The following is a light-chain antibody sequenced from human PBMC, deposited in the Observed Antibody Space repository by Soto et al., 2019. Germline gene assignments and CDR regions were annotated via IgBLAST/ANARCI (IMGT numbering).Light chain of an antibody. CDR3: QQRSNWPLT. Sequence: EIVLTQSPATLSLSPGERATLSCRASQSVSSYLAWYQQKPGQAPRLLIFDASNSATGIPARFSGSGSGTDFALSISRLKPEDFAVYYCQQRSNWPLTFGPGTKVDIE. J-gene: IGKJ3*01. V-gene: IGKV3-11*01. CDR2: DAS. CDR1: QSVSSY.